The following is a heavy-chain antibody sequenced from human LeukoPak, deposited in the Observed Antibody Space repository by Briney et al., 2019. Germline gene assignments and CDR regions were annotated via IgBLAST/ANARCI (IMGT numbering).Heavy chain of an antibody. V-gene: IGHV4-4*07. CDR1: GGSMSSYY. CDR3: ARGDYYDGGGRNWFDP. CDR2: IHTSWTT. D-gene: IGHD3-16*01. J-gene: IGHJ5*02. Sequence: SETLSLTCTVSGGSMSSYYWSFIRQPAGKGLEWIGRIHTSWTTYYNPSLKSRVTMSVDTSRNQFSLKLTSVTAADTAVYYCARGDYYDGGGRNWFDPWGQGTLVTVSS.